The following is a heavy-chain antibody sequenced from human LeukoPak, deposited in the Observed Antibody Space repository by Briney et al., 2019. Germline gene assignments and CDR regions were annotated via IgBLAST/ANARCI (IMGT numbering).Heavy chain of an antibody. CDR1: GFSFSSYS. J-gene: IGHJ3*02. V-gene: IGHV3-48*02. CDR3: AREGPGGYAFDI. CDR2: ISSSSSPI. Sequence: GGSLRLSCAASGFSFSSYSMNWVRQAPGKGLEWVSYISSSSSPIYYADSVKGRFTISRDNAQNSLYLQMNSLRDEDTAVYYCAREGPGGYAFDIWGQGTMVTASS. D-gene: IGHD1-14*01.